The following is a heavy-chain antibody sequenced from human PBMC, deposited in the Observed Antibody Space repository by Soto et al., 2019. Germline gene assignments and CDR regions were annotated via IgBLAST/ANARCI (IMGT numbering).Heavy chain of an antibody. CDR1: GFTFSSYA. Sequence: EVQLLESGGGLVQPGGSLRLSCAASGFTFSSYAMRWVRQAPVKWLEWVSAISGSGDSTYYADSVKGRFTISRDNSKNTLYLQMNSLRAEDTAVSYCARRGSGSYYDYWGQGTLVTVSS. V-gene: IGHV3-23*01. J-gene: IGHJ4*02. D-gene: IGHD1-26*01. CDR3: ARRGSGSYYDY. CDR2: ISGSGDST.